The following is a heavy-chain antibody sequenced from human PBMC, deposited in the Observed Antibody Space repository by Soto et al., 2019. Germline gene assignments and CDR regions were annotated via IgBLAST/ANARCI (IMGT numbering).Heavy chain of an antibody. Sequence: QVHLVESGGGVVQPGRSLTLPCAASGFTFSTYVMHWVRQAPGKGLEWVAGISIGGSNKHYADFVKGRFAISRDDSKNTLYLQMNSLTPEDTAVYLCAREGYGRGHAPCFDSWGQGTLVTVSS. CDR3: AREGYGRGHAPCFDS. CDR1: GFTFSTYV. CDR2: ISIGGSNK. J-gene: IGHJ4*02. D-gene: IGHD2-15*01. V-gene: IGHV3-30*09.